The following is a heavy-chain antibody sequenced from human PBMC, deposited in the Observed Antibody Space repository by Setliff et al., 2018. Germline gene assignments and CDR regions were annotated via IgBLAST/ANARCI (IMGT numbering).Heavy chain of an antibody. CDR2: ISPYNEKT. J-gene: IGHJ6*03. D-gene: IGHD3-22*01. CDR1: GYNFITFG. Sequence: GASVKVSCKTSGYNFITFGISWVRQAPGQGLEWMGWISPYNEKTNYAEKFQGRVTMTTDTSTTTVYMEVASLRSDDTAVYYCVREGVDSRSSTDYRYYMDVWGKGTTVTVSS. V-gene: IGHV1-18*01. CDR3: VREGVDSRSSTDYRYYMDV.